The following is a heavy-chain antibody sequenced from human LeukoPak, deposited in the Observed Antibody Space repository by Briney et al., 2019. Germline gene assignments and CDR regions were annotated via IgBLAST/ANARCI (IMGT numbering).Heavy chain of an antibody. Sequence: SETLSLTCAVYGGSFSGYYWSWIRQPPGKGLEWIGEINHGGSTNYNPSLKSRVTISVDTSKNQFSLKLSSVTAADTAVYYCARSPYYDFWSGYYTGYYYGMDVWGQGTTVTVSS. CDR1: GGSFSGYY. V-gene: IGHV4-34*01. J-gene: IGHJ6*02. D-gene: IGHD3-3*01. CDR3: ARSPYYDFWSGYYTGYYYGMDV. CDR2: INHGGST.